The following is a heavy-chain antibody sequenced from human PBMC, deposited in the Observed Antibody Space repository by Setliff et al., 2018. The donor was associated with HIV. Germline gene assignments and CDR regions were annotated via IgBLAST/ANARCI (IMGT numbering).Heavy chain of an antibody. CDR2: ITATGGST. V-gene: IGHV3-23*01. J-gene: IGHJ5*02. CDR1: GFSLRSYS. Sequence: LSLSCAASGFSLRSYSMNWVRQAPGKGLEWISAITATGGSTYYSDSVKGRFTISRDNSKNMLYLQMNSLRAEDTAVYYCARDPRAAAAINWFDPWGQGTQVTVSS. CDR3: ARDPRAAAAINWFDP. D-gene: IGHD6-13*01.